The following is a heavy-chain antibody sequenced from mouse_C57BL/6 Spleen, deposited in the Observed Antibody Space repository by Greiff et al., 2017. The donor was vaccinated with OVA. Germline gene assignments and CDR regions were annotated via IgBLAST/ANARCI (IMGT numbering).Heavy chain of an antibody. V-gene: IGHV6-3*01. CDR2: IRLKSDNYAT. CDR1: GFTFSNYW. CDR3: TPGAWFAY. Sequence: DVMLVESGGGLVQPGGSMKLSCVASGFTFSNYWMNWVRQSPEKGLEWVAQIRLKSDNYATHYAESVKGRFTISRDDSKSSVYLQMNNLRAEDTGSYYCTPGAWFAYWGQGTLVTVSA. J-gene: IGHJ3*01.